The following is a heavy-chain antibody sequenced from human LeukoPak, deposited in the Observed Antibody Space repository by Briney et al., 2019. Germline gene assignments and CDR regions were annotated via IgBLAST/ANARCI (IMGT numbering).Heavy chain of an antibody. CDR3: ARAPRGYSGYERYYYYYMDV. Sequence: GASVKVSCKASGGTFSSYAISWVRQAPGQGLEWMGGIIPIFGTANYAQKFQGRVTITADVSTSTAYMELSSLRSEDTAVYYCARAPRGYSGYERYYYYYMDVWGKGTTVTISS. V-gene: IGHV1-69*13. J-gene: IGHJ6*03. CDR1: GGTFSSYA. CDR2: IIPIFGTA. D-gene: IGHD5-12*01.